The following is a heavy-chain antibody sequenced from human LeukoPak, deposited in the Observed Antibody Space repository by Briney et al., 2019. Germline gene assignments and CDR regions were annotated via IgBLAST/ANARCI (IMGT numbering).Heavy chain of an antibody. CDR3: AKDGSRGRWEMGDY. CDR1: GFTFNNYG. Sequence: GGSLRLSCAASGFTFNNYGMHWVRQAPGMGLEWVAVIWDDGSYKYYADSVKGRFTISRDNSKNTLYLEMNSLRAEDTAVYYCAKDGSRGRWEMGDYWGQGTLVTVSS. V-gene: IGHV3-33*06. J-gene: IGHJ4*02. CDR2: IWDDGSYK. D-gene: IGHD5-24*01.